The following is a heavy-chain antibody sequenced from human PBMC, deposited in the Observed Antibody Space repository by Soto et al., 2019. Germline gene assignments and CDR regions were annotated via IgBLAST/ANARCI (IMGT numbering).Heavy chain of an antibody. D-gene: IGHD3-22*01. CDR2: IYYSGST. CDR3: ARGLISGYYLYDAFDI. V-gene: IGHV4-59*07. J-gene: IGHJ3*02. CDR1: GRSISSYY. Sequence: SATLSLTCTVSGRSISSYYWGWIRQPPGKGLEWIGYIYYSGSTNYNPPLKCRVTISVDTSKNQFSLKLSSVTAADTAVYYCARGLISGYYLYDAFDIWGKGTMVT.